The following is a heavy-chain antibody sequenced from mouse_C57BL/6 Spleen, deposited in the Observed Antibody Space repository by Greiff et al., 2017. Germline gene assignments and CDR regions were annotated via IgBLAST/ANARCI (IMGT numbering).Heavy chain of an antibody. Sequence: EVQLQESGGGLVQPGGSMKLSCAASGFTFSDAWMDWVRQSPEKGLEWVAEIRNKANNHATYYAESVKGRFTISRDDSKSSVYLQMNSLRAEDTGIYYCTRIYYYGSSYFDVWGTGTTVTVSS. V-gene: IGHV6-6*01. CDR2: IRNKANNHAT. J-gene: IGHJ1*03. CDR1: GFTFSDAW. CDR3: TRIYYYGSSYFDV. D-gene: IGHD1-1*01.